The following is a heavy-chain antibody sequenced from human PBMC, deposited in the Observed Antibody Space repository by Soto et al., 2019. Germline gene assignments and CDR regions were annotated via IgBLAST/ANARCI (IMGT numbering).Heavy chain of an antibody. Sequence: QVQLQESGPGLVKPSETLSLTCTVSGGSISSYYWSWIRQPPGKGLEWIGYIYYSGSTNYNPSLKGRVTISVDTSKNRCSLKLSSVTAADTAVYYCARGQGGIRLGELGYWGQGTLVTVSS. CDR2: IYYSGST. V-gene: IGHV4-59*01. CDR3: ARGQGGIRLGELGY. D-gene: IGHD3-16*01. CDR1: GGSISSYY. J-gene: IGHJ4*02.